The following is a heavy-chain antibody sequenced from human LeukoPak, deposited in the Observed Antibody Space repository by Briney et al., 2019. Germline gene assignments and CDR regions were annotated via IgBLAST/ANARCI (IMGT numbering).Heavy chain of an antibody. D-gene: IGHD5-18*01. CDR2: INPSGGST. CDR1: GYTFTGYY. V-gene: IGHV1-46*01. Sequence: ASVKVSCKASGYTFTGYYMHWVRQAPGQGLEWMGIINPSGGSTSYAQKFRGRVTMTRDTSTSTVYMELSSLRSEDTAVYYCARGGYSYGYDYWGQGTLVTVSS. J-gene: IGHJ4*02. CDR3: ARGGYSYGYDY.